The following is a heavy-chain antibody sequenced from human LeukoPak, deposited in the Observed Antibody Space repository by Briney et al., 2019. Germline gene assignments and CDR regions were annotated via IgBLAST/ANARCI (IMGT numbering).Heavy chain of an antibody. Sequence: SETLSLTCTVSGGSMSSYYWSWIRQPPGKGLEWIAYISDIGSINYNPSLKSRVTISLDTSKNQFSLKLSSVTAADTAVYYCAGHHPRNTVDFWGQGTLVTVSS. CDR3: AGHHPRNTVDF. CDR2: ISDIGSI. D-gene: IGHD4-4*01. CDR1: GGSMSSYY. V-gene: IGHV4-59*08. J-gene: IGHJ4*02.